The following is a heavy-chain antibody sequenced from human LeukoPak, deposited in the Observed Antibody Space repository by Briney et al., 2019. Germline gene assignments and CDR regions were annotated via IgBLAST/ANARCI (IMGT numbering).Heavy chain of an antibody. CDR3: ARAPPPTEYYDSSGWYPDY. CDR1: GYTFTGYY. V-gene: IGHV1-2*02. CDR2: INPNSGGT. Sequence: ASVKVSFKASGYTFTGYYMHWVRQAPGQGLEWMGWINPNSGGTNYAQKFRGRVTMTRDTSISTAYMELSRLRSDDTAVYYCARAPPPTEYYDSSGWYPDYWGQGTLVTVSS. J-gene: IGHJ4*02. D-gene: IGHD3-22*01.